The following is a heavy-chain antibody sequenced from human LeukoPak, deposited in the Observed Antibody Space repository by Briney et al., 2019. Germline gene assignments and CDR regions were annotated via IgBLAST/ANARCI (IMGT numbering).Heavy chain of an antibody. Sequence: SETLSLTCTVSGGSINNYYWSWIRQPAGKGLEWIGRIYTSGSTNYNPSLKSRVTMSVDTSKNQFSLKLSSVTAADTAVYYCARDWDSGRYYGFDYWGQGTLVTVSS. CDR3: ARDWDSGRYYGFDY. J-gene: IGHJ4*02. CDR2: IYTSGST. D-gene: IGHD1-26*01. V-gene: IGHV4-4*07. CDR1: GGSINNYY.